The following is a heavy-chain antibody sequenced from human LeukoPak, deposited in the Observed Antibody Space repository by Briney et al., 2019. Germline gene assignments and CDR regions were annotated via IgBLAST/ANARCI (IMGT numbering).Heavy chain of an antibody. V-gene: IGHV1-2*02. J-gene: IGHJ4*02. CDR2: INPNSGGT. D-gene: IGHD3-3*01. Sequence: ASVKVSCKASGYTFTGYYMHWVRQAPGQGLEWMGCINPNSGGTNYAQKFQGRVTMTRDTSISTAYMELSRLRSDDTAVYYCARAYYDFWSGYYNDYWGQGTLVTVSS. CDR3: ARAYYDFWSGYYNDY. CDR1: GYTFTGYY.